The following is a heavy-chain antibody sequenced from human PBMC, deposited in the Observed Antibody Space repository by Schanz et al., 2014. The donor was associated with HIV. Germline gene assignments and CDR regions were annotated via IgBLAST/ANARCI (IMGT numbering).Heavy chain of an antibody. Sequence: EVQLVESGGGLVQPGRSLRLSCAASGFIFDEYAMHWVRQGPGKGLEWVSGIDWKSGIIGYADSVKGRFTISRDNSKNTLYLQMNSLRAEDTAVYYCAKDQGYDFWSGYYNYYGMDVWGQGTTVTVSS. CDR1: GFIFDEYA. CDR2: IDWKSGII. J-gene: IGHJ6*02. CDR3: AKDQGYDFWSGYYNYYGMDV. D-gene: IGHD3-3*01. V-gene: IGHV3-9*01.